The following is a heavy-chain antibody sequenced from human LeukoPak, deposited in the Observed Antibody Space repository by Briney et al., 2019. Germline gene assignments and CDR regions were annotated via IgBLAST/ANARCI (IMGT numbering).Heavy chain of an antibody. CDR3: ARDMSTRVTPISYAFDV. V-gene: IGHV1-46*01. D-gene: IGHD4-23*01. Sequence: GASVKVSCKASENTFTNYYMHWVRQAPGQGLEWLGIINPNGDRTNYAQTFQGGVTMTRDTSTTTVYMELSSLRSEDTAVYYCARDMSTRVTPISYAFDVWGQGTMVTVSS. CDR1: ENTFTNYY. CDR2: INPNGDRT. J-gene: IGHJ3*01.